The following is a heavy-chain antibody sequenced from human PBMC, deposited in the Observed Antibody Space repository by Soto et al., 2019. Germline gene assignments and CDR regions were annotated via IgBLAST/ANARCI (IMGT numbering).Heavy chain of an antibody. V-gene: IGHV1-69*13. CDR3: ARRYCSGGRCYANALDS. D-gene: IGHD2-15*01. CDR2: IIPIFGTA. CDR1: GGTFSSYA. J-gene: IGHJ4*02. Sequence: RASVKVSCKASGGTFSSYAISWVRQAPGQGLEWMGGIIPIFGTANYAQKFQGRVTITADESTSTAYMELSSLRSEDTAVYYCARRYCSGGRCYANALDSWGQGTLVTVSS.